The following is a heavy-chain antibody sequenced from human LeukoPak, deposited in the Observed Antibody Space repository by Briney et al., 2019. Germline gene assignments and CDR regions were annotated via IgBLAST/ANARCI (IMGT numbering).Heavy chain of an antibody. CDR1: GGSISSYY. Sequence: SETLSLTCTVSGGSISSYYWRWLRQPPGKGLEWFGYIYYSGSTNYNPSLKSRVTISVDTSKNKFSLKLSSVTAADTAVYYCARLYGDVYYYYGMDVWGQGTTVTVSS. J-gene: IGHJ6*02. CDR3: ARLYGDVYYYYGMDV. CDR2: IYYSGST. V-gene: IGHV4-59*08. D-gene: IGHD4-17*01.